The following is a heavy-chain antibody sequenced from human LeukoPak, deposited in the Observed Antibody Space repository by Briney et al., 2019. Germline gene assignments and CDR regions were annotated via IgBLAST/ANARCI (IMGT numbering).Heavy chain of an antibody. CDR1: GGSISSYY. D-gene: IGHD3-10*01. CDR2: IYYSGST. Sequence: SETLSLTCTVSGGSISSYYWSWIRQPPGKGLEWIGYIYYSGSTNYNPSLKSRVTISVDTSKNQFSLKLSSVTAADTAVYYCARIGMVRGLDYWXQGTLVTVSS. V-gene: IGHV4-59*01. CDR3: ARIGMVRGLDY. J-gene: IGHJ4*02.